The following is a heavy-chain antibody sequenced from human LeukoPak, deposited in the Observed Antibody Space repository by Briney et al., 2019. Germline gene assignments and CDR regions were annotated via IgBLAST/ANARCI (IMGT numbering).Heavy chain of an antibody. D-gene: IGHD3-10*01. V-gene: IGHV3-7*01. Sequence: GGSLRLSCEASEFTLKEYWMHWVRQAPGKGRGWVANIKQDGSEKYYVDSVKGRFTISRDNAKNSLYLQMNSLRAEDTAVYYCARDRAHVLLWFGELGDDSPRFDYWGQGTLVTVSS. J-gene: IGHJ4*02. CDR2: IKQDGSEK. CDR3: ARDRAHVLLWFGELGDDSPRFDY. CDR1: EFTLKEYW.